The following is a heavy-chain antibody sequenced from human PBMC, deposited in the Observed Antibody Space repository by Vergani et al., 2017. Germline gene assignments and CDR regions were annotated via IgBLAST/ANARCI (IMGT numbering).Heavy chain of an antibody. Sequence: EVQLVESGGGLVQPGRSLRLSCAASGFTFDDYAMHWVRQAPGKGLEWVSGINWNSDSRAYADSVKGRFTISRDNAKNSLYLQMNSLRADDTALYYCVKDIAASGNYWYFDLWGRGTLVAVCS. CDR2: INWNSDSR. CDR3: VKDIAASGNYWYFDL. D-gene: IGHD6-13*01. J-gene: IGHJ2*01. V-gene: IGHV3-9*01. CDR1: GFTFDDYA.